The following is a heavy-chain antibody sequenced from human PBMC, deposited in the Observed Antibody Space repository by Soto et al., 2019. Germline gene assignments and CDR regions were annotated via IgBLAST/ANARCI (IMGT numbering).Heavy chain of an antibody. J-gene: IGHJ4*02. CDR2: IFSSGST. V-gene: IGHV4-4*07. CDR3: AREGSYSAYNFAHGIQLWSFDF. D-gene: IGHD5-12*01. Sequence: KTWETLSLTCTVSGGSINTFYWSWVRQPAGKGLEWIGRIFSSGSTSFNPSLESRVAMSVDTSKNHFSLNLSSVTAADMAVYYCAREGSYSAYNFAHGIQLWSFDFWGQGALVTVSS. CDR1: GGSINTFY.